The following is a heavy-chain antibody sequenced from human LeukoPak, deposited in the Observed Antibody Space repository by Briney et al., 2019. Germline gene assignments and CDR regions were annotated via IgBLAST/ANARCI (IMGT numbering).Heavy chain of an antibody. D-gene: IGHD3-3*01. Sequence: GGSLRLSCAASGFTFSSYWMSWVRQAPGKGLEWVANIKQDGSEKYYVDSVKGRFTISRDSAKNSLYLQMNSLRAEDTAVYYCARDLRPYYDFWSGYLGVDYWGQGTLVTVSS. CDR1: GFTFSSYW. CDR3: ARDLRPYYDFWSGYLGVDY. V-gene: IGHV3-7*01. CDR2: IKQDGSEK. J-gene: IGHJ4*02.